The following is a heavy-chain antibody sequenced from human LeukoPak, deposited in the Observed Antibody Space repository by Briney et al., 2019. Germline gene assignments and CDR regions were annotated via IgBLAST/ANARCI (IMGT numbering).Heavy chain of an antibody. CDR3: ARDSVPMVRGVATHWFDP. J-gene: IGHJ5*02. D-gene: IGHD3-10*01. V-gene: IGHV3-20*04. CDR1: GFTFDDYG. CDR2: INWNGGST. Sequence: GGSLRLSCAASGFTFDDYGMSWVRQAPGKGLKWVSGINWNGGSTGYADSVKGRFTISRDNAKNSLYLQMNSLRAEDTALYYCARDSVPMVRGVATHWFDPWGQGTLVTVSS.